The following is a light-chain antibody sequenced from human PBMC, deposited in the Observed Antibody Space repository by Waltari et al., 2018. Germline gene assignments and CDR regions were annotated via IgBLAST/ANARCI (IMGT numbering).Light chain of an antibody. Sequence: DVVMTQSPLSLPVTVGQPASISCKSSQSLLHTDGNTYLNWFQQRPDQSPRRLVYKVSNRDSGVPDRFSGAGSGTDFTLRISRVEAEDVGIYFCMQAKTWPWTFGQGTKVQI. CDR2: KVS. CDR1: QSLLHTDGNTY. CDR3: MQAKTWPWT. V-gene: IGKV2-30*02. J-gene: IGKJ1*01.